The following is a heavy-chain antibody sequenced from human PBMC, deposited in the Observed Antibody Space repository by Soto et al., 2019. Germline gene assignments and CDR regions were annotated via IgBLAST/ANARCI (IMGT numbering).Heavy chain of an antibody. CDR2: INPKSGGT. J-gene: IGHJ6*01. V-gene: IGHV1-2*04. CDR3: ARGDSTDCSNGVFFFFYDDG. Sequence: WVRQAPGQGLEWLGRINPKSGGTSTAQKFQGWVTMTTDTSISTASMELTRLTSDDTAIYYCARGDSTDCSNGVFFFFYDDG. D-gene: IGHD2-8*01.